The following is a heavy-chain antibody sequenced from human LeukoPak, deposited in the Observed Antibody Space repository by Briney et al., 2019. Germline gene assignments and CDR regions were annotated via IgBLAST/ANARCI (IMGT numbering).Heavy chain of an antibody. CDR2: INWNGGST. D-gene: IGHD2-2*01. V-gene: IGHV3-20*04. J-gene: IGHJ4*02. CDR1: GFTFDDYG. Sequence: GGSLRLSCAASGFTFDDYGMSWVRQAPGKGLEWVSGINWNGGSTGYADSVKGRFTISRDNAKNSLYLQMNSLRAEDTALYYCARGYCSSTSCYFDYWGQGTLVTVSS. CDR3: ARGYCSSTSCYFDY.